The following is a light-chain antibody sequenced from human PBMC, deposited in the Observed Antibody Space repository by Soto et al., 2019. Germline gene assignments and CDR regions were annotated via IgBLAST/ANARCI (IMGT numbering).Light chain of an antibody. Sequence: DIQMTQSPSSLSASVGDRVTITCRASQSISVYLNWYQQKPGKAPNLLIYAASSLQSGVPSRFSGSGTGTHFTRTISSLQPEDFATYYCQQSYKTLYTFGQGTKLEIK. CDR2: AAS. CDR1: QSISVY. CDR3: QQSYKTLYT. J-gene: IGKJ2*01. V-gene: IGKV1-39*01.